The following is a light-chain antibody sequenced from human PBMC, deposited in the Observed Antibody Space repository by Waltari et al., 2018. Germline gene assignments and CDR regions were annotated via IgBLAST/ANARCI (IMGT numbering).Light chain of an antibody. J-gene: IGKJ3*01. CDR3: QQYNHWPPVFT. CDR2: GAS. Sequence: EIVLTQSPATLSVSPGARATLSCRASQSVKTNLAWYQQKPGQAPRLLIYGASNRATGVPARFSGSGSGTDFTLTISSLQSEDFALYYCQQYNHWPPVFTFGPGTKLDIK. CDR1: QSVKTN. V-gene: IGKV3-15*01.